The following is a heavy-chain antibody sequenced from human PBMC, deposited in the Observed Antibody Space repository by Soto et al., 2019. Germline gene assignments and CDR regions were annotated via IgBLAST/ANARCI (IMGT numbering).Heavy chain of an antibody. J-gene: IGHJ4*02. Sequence: GGSLRLSCAASGFTVRTNHVSWVRQALGKGLEWVSVIYSGGTTSYADSVKGRFTISRDNSKNTLYLQMNSLRAEDTVVYFCASQSLYSGSYYLDYWGQGTLVTVSS. CDR3: ASQSLYSGSYYLDY. V-gene: IGHV3-66*04. D-gene: IGHD1-26*01. CDR1: GFTVRTNH. CDR2: IYSGGTT.